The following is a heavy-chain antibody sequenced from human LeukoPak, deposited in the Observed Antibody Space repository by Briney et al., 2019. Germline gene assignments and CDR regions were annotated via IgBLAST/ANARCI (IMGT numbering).Heavy chain of an antibody. D-gene: IGHD5-24*01. V-gene: IGHV5-51*01. Sequence: GESLKISWKGSGYSFTSYWIGWVRQMPGKGLEWMGIIYPGDSDTRYSTSFQGQVTISADKSISNAYLQWSRLKASDTAMYYCARQGKAEMATTYFDYWGQGTLATVSS. J-gene: IGHJ4*02. CDR3: ARQGKAEMATTYFDY. CDR1: GYSFTSYW. CDR2: IYPGDSDT.